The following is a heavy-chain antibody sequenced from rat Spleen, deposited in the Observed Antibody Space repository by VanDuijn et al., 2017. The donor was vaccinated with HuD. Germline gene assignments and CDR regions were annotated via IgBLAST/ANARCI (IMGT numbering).Heavy chain of an antibody. CDR1: GFIFNNYD. D-gene: IGHD4-3*01. CDR3: VRQDTSGYSNWFAY. Sequence: EVQLVESGGDLVQPGRSLKLSCAASGFIFNNYDMAWVRRAPTKGLEWVASISPSGVTYYRDSVKGRFTVSRENAKSTLYFLIDSLRSEDTATYYCVRQDTSGYSNWFAYWGQGTLVTVSS. V-gene: IGHV5-25*01. CDR2: ISPSGVT. J-gene: IGHJ3*01.